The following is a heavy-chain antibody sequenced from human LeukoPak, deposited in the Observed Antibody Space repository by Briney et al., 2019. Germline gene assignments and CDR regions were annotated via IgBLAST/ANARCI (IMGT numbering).Heavy chain of an antibody. Sequence: GGSLRLSCVASVYTFDDYAMHWVRKAPWRGLEWVLGISWNSGSMGYADSVKGRFTISRDSAKNSLYLQMNSLRAEDTALYYCAKEDGCGAFDIWGQGTMVTVSS. J-gene: IGHJ3*02. V-gene: IGHV3-9*01. CDR3: AKEDGCGAFDI. CDR2: ISWNSGSM. D-gene: IGHD3-10*01. CDR1: VYTFDDYA.